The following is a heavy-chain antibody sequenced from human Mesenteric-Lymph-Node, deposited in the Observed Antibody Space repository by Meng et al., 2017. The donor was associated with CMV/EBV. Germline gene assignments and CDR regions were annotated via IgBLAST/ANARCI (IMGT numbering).Heavy chain of an antibody. CDR1: GYTFTSYG. CDR2: IGADNGDT. V-gene: IGHV1-18*01. D-gene: IGHD3/OR15-3a*01. J-gene: IGHJ3*02. Sequence: ASVKVSCKASGYTFTSYGISWVRQAPGQGLEWMGWIGADNGDTKYAQKFQGRVTMTADTSTNTAYMDLRSLRSDDTAVYYCPRGSPIMVFGVPALDIWGQGTMVTVSS. CDR3: PRGSPIMVFGVPALDI.